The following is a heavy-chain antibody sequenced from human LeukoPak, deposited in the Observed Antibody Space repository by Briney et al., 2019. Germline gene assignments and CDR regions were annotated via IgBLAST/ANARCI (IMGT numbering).Heavy chain of an antibody. CDR2: IIPIFGTA. Sequence: SVKVSCKASGRTFSSYAISWVRQAPGQGLEWMGGIIPIFGTANYAQKFQGRVTITADKSTSTAYMELSSLRSEDTAVYYCAREETSDAFDIWGQGTMVTVSS. CDR1: GRTFSSYA. D-gene: IGHD2-2*01. J-gene: IGHJ3*02. V-gene: IGHV1-69*06. CDR3: AREETSDAFDI.